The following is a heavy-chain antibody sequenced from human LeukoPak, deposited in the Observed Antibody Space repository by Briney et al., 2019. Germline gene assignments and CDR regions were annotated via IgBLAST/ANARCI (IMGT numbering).Heavy chain of an antibody. CDR1: GFTFSSYT. J-gene: IGHJ3*02. CDR2: VSASSDI. D-gene: IGHD1-26*01. V-gene: IGHV3-21*01. CDR3: ARDQVVGANVRDALDI. Sequence: GGSLRLSCAASGFTFSSYTMNWVRQAPGKGLQWVSTVSASSDIHYSDSVKGRFTISRDNARNSLYLEMNSLRVEDTAVYYCARDQVVGANVRDALDIWGQGTMVTVSS.